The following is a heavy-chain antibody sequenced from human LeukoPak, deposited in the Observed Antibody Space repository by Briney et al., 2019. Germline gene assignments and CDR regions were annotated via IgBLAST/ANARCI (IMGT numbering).Heavy chain of an antibody. CDR1: GFTFRSYE. J-gene: IGHJ3*02. Sequence: GGSLRLSCAASGFTFRSYEMNWVREAPGKGLEWVSVIYSGGSTYYADSVKGRFTISKDNSKNTLYLQMNSLRAEDTAVYYCASPMTKGGAFDIWGQGTMVTVSS. D-gene: IGHD4-11*01. V-gene: IGHV3-66*01. CDR3: ASPMTKGGAFDI. CDR2: IYSGGST.